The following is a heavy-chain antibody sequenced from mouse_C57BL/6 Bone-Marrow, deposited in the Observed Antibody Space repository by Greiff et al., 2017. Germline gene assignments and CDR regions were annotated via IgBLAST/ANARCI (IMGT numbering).Heavy chain of an antibody. V-gene: IGHV2-2*01. CDR1: GFSLTSYG. Sequence: VQLQQSGPGLVQPSQSLSITCTVSGFSLTSYGVHWVRQSPGKGLEWLGVIWSGGSTDYNAAFISRLSISKDNSKSQVFFKKNSLQADDTAIYYCAAHYCGSPYYDVWGTGTTVTVSA. CDR3: AAHYCGSPYYDV. J-gene: IGHJ1*03. D-gene: IGHD1-1*01. CDR2: IWSGGST.